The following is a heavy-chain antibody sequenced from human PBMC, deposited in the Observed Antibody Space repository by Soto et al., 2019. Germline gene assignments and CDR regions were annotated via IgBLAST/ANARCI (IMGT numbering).Heavy chain of an antibody. CDR3: ARHVRLVLSYSMDV. V-gene: IGHV4-39*01. CDR2: IYYSGST. Sequence: SETLSLTCTVSGGSISSSSYYWGWIRQPPGKGLEWIGSIYYSGSTYYNPSLKSRVTISVDTSKNQFSLKLSSVTAADTAVYYCARHVRLVLSYSMDVWVKGTTGTVS. J-gene: IGHJ6*03. CDR1: GGSISSSSYY. D-gene: IGHD6-19*01.